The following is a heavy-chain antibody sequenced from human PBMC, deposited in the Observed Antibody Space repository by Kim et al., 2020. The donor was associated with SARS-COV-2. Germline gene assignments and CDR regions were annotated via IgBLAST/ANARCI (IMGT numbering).Heavy chain of an antibody. CDR2: IYSDGDET. D-gene: IGHD3-22*01. CDR1: GFTFGSYA. V-gene: IGHV3-23*03. CDR3: AKDGNSSESSGYYPED. J-gene: IGHJ1*01. Sequence: GGSLRLSCAASGFTFGSYAMSWVLQAPGKGLEWVSLIYSDGDETYYADSVKGRFTVSRDNSKNTLYLQMNSLRAEDTAIYFCAKDGNSSESSGYYPEDWG.